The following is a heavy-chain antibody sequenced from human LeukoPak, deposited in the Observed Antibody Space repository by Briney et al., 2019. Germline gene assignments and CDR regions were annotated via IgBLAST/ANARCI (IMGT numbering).Heavy chain of an antibody. J-gene: IGHJ3*02. CDR1: GFTVGNAW. CDR2: VKSKSSGGTS. Sequence: PGGSLRLSCAASGFTVGNAWMSWVRQAPGKGLEWVGRVKSKSSGGTSDYAAVVKGRSTISRDDSENTLYLQMNSLKTEDTGVYYCAASTVSGGFDIWGQGTMVTASS. CDR3: AASTVSGGFDI. V-gene: IGHV3-15*05. D-gene: IGHD1-14*01.